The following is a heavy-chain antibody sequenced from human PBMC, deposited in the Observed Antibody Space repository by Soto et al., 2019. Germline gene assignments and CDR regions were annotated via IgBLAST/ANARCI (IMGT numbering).Heavy chain of an antibody. Sequence: PGGSLRLSCAASGFTFSSYGMHWVRQAPGKGLEWVAVISYDGSNKYYADSVKGRFTISRDNSKNTLYLQMNSLRAEDTAVYYCAKPMLDSSSWYSYYYYGMDVWGQGTTVTVSS. V-gene: IGHV3-30*18. CDR2: ISYDGSNK. D-gene: IGHD6-13*01. CDR1: GFTFSSYG. J-gene: IGHJ6*02. CDR3: AKPMLDSSSWYSYYYYGMDV.